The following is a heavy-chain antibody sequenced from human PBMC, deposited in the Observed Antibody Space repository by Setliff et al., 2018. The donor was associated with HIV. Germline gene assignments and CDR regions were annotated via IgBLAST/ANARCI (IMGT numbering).Heavy chain of an antibody. J-gene: IGHJ6*03. CDR2: INKEGNEK. Sequence: PGGSLRLSCAASRFTFIEFWMNWVRQAPGKGLEWVANINKEGNEKNYLDSVRGRFTISRDNAKNSLFLQMNSLSAEDTALYYCAKDGYDRAGMSYFYYYYIDVWGKGTAVTVSS. D-gene: IGHD5-12*01. V-gene: IGHV3-7*03. CDR3: AKDGYDRAGMSYFYYYYIDV. CDR1: RFTFIEFW.